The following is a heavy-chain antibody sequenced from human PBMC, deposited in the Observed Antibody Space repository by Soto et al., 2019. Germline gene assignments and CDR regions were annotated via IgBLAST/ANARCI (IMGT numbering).Heavy chain of an antibody. CDR3: ARDQVSSTVPNAFDI. V-gene: IGHV1-18*01. CDR2: ISAYNGNT. J-gene: IGHJ3*02. D-gene: IGHD6-13*01. Sequence: GASVKVSCKASGYTFTSYGISWVRQAPGQGLEWKGWISAYNGNTNYAQKLQGRVTMPTDTSTSTAYMELRSLRSDDTAVYYCARDQVSSTVPNAFDIWDQGTMGTGSS. CDR1: GYTFTSYG.